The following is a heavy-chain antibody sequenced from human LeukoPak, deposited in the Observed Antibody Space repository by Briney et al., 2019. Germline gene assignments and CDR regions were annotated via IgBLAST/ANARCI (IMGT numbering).Heavy chain of an antibody. Sequence: SETLSLTCAVYGGSFSGYYWSWIRQPPGKGLEWVGEINHSGSTNYNPSLKSRITISVDTSKNQFSLQLSSVTAADTAVYYCDSEVMTDWGQGTLVTVSS. J-gene: IGHJ4*02. CDR2: INHSGST. CDR1: GGSFSGYY. CDR3: DSEVMTD. V-gene: IGHV4-34*01. D-gene: IGHD4-11*01.